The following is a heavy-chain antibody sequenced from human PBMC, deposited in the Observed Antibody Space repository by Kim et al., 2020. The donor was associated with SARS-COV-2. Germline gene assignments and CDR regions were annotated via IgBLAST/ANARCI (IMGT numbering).Heavy chain of an antibody. V-gene: IGHV4-31*02. J-gene: IGHJ3*02. CDR3: ARAPITMIVVVKAFDI. D-gene: IGHD3-22*01. Sequence: LKSRVTISVDTSKNQFSLMLSSVTAADTAVYYCARAPITMIVVVKAFDIWGQGTMVTVSS.